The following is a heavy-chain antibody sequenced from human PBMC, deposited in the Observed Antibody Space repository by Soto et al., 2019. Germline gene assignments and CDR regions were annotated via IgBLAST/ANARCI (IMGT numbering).Heavy chain of an antibody. CDR1: GFTFGSYW. CDR3: ARAGYCRPGCYNYFDC. Sequence: EVQLVESGGGLVQPGGSLRLSCAVSGFTFGSYWMNWVRLIPGKGLEWVAYIKPDGSATYYVDSVKGRFTISRDNAKNSLYLQMNSMRVKDTSVYYCARAGYCRPGCYNYFDCWGQGTLVTVSS. CDR2: IKPDGSAT. V-gene: IGHV3-7*01. J-gene: IGHJ4*02. D-gene: IGHD2-2*02.